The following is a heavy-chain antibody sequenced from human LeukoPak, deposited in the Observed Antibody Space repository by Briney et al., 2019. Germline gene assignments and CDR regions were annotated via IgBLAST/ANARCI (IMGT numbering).Heavy chain of an antibody. CDR2: ISYDGSKK. CDR3: TREGSVASRELWSIYYYYYFYMDV. J-gene: IGHJ6*03. D-gene: IGHD3-16*01. CDR1: RFTSTSYT. V-gene: IGHV3-30*07. Sequence: PLGSLRLSCAVSRFTSTSYTMRSVPQAPGKRLACVAVISYDGSKKYYAHSAKGRFSISRDNSKNTLYLQMNSLKTEDTAVYYCTREGSVASRELWSIYYYYYFYMDVWGKGTTVTVSS.